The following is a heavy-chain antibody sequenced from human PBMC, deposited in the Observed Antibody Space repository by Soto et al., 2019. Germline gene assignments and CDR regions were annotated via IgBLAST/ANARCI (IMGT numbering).Heavy chain of an antibody. CDR3: TSDRTFYGGNSPYYFDY. J-gene: IGHJ4*02. CDR2: IRSKAYGGTT. D-gene: IGHD4-17*01. Sequence: EVQLVESGGGLVQPGRSLRLSCTASGFTFGDYAMSWFRQAPGKGLEWVGFIRSKAYGGTTEYAASVKGRFTISRDDSKSIAYLQMNSLKTEDTAVYYCTSDRTFYGGNSPYYFDYWGQGTLVTVSS. CDR1: GFTFGDYA. V-gene: IGHV3-49*03.